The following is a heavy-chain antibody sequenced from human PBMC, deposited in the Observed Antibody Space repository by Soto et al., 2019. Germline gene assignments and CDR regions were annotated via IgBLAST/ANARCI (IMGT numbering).Heavy chain of an antibody. J-gene: IGHJ5*02. D-gene: IGHD4-4*01. CDR1: GDTITSYG. V-gene: IGHV1-18*01. CDR3: ARKDRNAPLDP. Sequence: ASVKASCKASGDTITSYGISWVRQAPGQGLEWMGWISAYNGNTNYAQKLQGRVTMTTDTSTSTAYMELRSLRSDDTAVYYCARKDRNAPLDPWGQGALVTVSS. CDR2: ISAYNGNT.